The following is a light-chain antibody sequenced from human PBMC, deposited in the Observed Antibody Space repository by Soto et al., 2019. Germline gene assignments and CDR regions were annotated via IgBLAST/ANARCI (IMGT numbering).Light chain of an antibody. J-gene: IGKJ1*01. CDR3: QQYKT. Sequence: EIVFTESPGTLSLPPGASATLSCRASQSVSSSYLAWYQQKPGQAPRLLIYGASSRATGIPDRFSGSGSGTDFTLTISRLEPEDFAVYYCQQYKTFGQGTKVDIK. CDR1: QSVSSSY. CDR2: GAS. V-gene: IGKV3-20*01.